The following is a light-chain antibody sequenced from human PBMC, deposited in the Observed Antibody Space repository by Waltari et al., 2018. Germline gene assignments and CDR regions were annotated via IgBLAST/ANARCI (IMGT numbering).Light chain of an antibody. J-gene: IGLJ3*02. Sequence: QSVLTQPPSASGTPGQRVTISCSGSSSNIGSNYVYWYQQLPGTAPKLLIYRNNQRPSGVPVRFSGSKSGTSASLAISGLRSEDEADYYCAAWDDRLSGPVFGGGTKLPVL. CDR3: AAWDDRLSGPV. CDR2: RNN. CDR1: SSNIGSNY. V-gene: IGLV1-47*01.